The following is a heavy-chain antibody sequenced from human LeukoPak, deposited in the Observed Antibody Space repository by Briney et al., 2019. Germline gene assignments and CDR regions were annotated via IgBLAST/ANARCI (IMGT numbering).Heavy chain of an antibody. CDR1: GYTLTELS. CDR2: FDPEDGET. J-gene: IGHJ5*02. CDR3: ATGYYDSSGYYVNWFDP. V-gene: IGHV1-24*01. Sequence: ASVKVSCKVSGYTLTELSMHWVRQAPGKGLEWMGGFDPEDGETIYAQKFQGRVTMTEDTSTDTAYMELSSLRSEDTAVYYCATGYYDSSGYYVNWFDPWGQGTLVTVSP. D-gene: IGHD3-22*01.